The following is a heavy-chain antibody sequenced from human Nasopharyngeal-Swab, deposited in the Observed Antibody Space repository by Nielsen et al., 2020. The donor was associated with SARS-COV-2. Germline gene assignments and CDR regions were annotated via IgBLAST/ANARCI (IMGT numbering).Heavy chain of an antibody. CDR2: IFSGGTST. J-gene: IGHJ3*02. CDR3: AKGLADYGEDAFDI. Sequence: ETLSLTCAASGFTFSSYAMSWVRQAPGKGLEWVSVIFSGGTSTFYADSVKGRFTISRDNSKNTLFLQMNSLRAEDTAVYYCAKGLADYGEDAFDIWGQGTMVTVSS. D-gene: IGHD3-16*01. V-gene: IGHV3-23*03. CDR1: GFTFSSYA.